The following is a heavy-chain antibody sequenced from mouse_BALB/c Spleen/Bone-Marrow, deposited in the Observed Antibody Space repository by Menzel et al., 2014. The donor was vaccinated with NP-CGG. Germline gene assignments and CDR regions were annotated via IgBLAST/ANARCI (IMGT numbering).Heavy chain of an antibody. D-gene: IGHD1-1*01. CDR1: GFTFSSYA. V-gene: IGHV5-6-5*01. CDR3: ARWYYGSGFAY. Sequence: EVKVVDSGGGLVKPGGSLKLSCAASGFTFSSYAMSWVRQTPEKRLEWVASISSGGSTYYPDSVKGRFTISRDNARNILYLQMSSLRSEDTAMYYCARWYYGSGFAYWGQGTLVTVSA. J-gene: IGHJ3*01. CDR2: ISSGGST.